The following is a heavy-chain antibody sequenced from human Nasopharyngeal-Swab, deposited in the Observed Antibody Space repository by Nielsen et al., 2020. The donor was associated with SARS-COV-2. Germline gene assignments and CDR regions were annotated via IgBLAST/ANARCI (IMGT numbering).Heavy chain of an antibody. J-gene: IGHJ4*02. Sequence: LKISCAASGFTFSSYGMHWVRQAPGKGLEWVAVIWYDGSNKYYADSVKGRFTISRDNSKKTLYLQMNSLRAEDTAVYYCAREGIVGATNGLDYWGQGTLVTVSS. CDR3: AREGIVGATNGLDY. D-gene: IGHD1-26*01. CDR2: IWYDGSNK. CDR1: GFTFSSYG. V-gene: IGHV3-33*01.